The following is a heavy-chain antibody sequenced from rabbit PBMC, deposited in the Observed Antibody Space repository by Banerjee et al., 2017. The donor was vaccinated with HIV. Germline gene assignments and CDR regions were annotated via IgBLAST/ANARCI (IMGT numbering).Heavy chain of an antibody. V-gene: IGHV1S47*01. J-gene: IGHJ6*01. CDR3: ARSNTYYGMDL. Sequence: QEQLVESGGGLVQPEGSLTLSCKASGFDFSSYAITWVRQAPGKGLEYIGYITYRGSAYYASWVNGRFTISRENTQNTLYLQLNSLTAADTATYFCARSNTYYGMDLWGQGTLVTDS. CDR2: ITYRGSA. CDR1: GFDFSSYA.